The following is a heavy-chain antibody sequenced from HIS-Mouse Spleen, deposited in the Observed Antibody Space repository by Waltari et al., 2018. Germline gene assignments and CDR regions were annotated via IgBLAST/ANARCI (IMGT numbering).Heavy chain of an antibody. J-gene: IGHJ4*02. V-gene: IGHV3-30-3*01. CDR3: ARGFVDTAMVDY. D-gene: IGHD5-18*01. CDR2: ISYDGSNK. Sequence: QVQLVESGGGVVQPGRSLRLSCAASGFPFGSYSMHWFRKAPGKGLEWVAVISYDGSNKYYADSVKGRFTISRDNSKNTLYLQMNSLRAEDTAVYYCARGFVDTAMVDYWGQGTLVTVSS. CDR1: GFPFGSYS.